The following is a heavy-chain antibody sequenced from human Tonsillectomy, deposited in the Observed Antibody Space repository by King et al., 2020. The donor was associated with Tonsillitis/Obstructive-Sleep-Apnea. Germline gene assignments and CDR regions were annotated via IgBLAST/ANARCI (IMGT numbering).Heavy chain of an antibody. CDR2: IYWGDDK. D-gene: IGHD5-24*01. CDR3: AHSPVGEGWLQNYYFDY. CDR1: GFSFSSRGVG. J-gene: IGHJ4*02. V-gene: IGHV2-5*02. Sequence: TLKESGPTLVKPTQTLTLTCSFSGFSFSSRGVGVAWIRQPPGKALEWLALIYWGDDKLYSPSLKSRLTITKDTSKNQVVFQMTNMDPVDTATYYCAHSPVGEGWLQNYYFDYWGQGTLVTVSS.